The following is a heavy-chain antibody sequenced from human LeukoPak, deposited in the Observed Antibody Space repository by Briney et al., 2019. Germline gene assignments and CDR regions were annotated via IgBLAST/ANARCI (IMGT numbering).Heavy chain of an antibody. V-gene: IGHV4-4*07. CDR2: IYTSGST. D-gene: IGHD3-16*02. J-gene: IGHJ5*02. Sequence: SETLSLTCTASGGSISSYYWSWIRQPAGKGLEWIGRIYTSGSTNYNPSLKSRVTISVDKSKNQFSRKLSSVTAADTAVYYCARDLSGVLDWFDPWGQGTLVTVSS. CDR1: GGSISSYY. CDR3: ARDLSGVLDWFDP.